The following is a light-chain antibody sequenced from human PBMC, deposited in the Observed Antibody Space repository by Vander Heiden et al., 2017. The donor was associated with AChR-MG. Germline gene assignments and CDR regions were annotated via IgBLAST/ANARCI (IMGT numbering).Light chain of an antibody. V-gene: IGKV1-39*01. CDR3: QQTYSNPQN. Sequence: DIHMTQSPSSLSAFVGDSVTITCRASQTISTFLHWYRHKPGKAPELLIYAISRLQSGVPSRFSGGGSGTDFTLTITTLQPEDFATYYCQQTYSNPQNVGQGTKLEMK. CDR1: QTISTF. J-gene: IGKJ2*01. CDR2: AIS.